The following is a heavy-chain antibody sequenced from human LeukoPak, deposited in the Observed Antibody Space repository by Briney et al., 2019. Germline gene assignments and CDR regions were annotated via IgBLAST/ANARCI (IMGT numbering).Heavy chain of an antibody. V-gene: IGHV3-33*01. Sequence: GGSLRLSCAASGFTFSSYGMHWVRQAPGKGLEWVALIWYDGSNKYYADSVKGRFTISRDNSKNTLYLQMNSLRAEDTAVYYCARDSLGGYCSGGSCYLDYWGQGTLVTVSS. CDR2: IWYDGSNK. D-gene: IGHD2-15*01. CDR3: ARDSLGGYCSGGSCYLDY. J-gene: IGHJ4*02. CDR1: GFTFSSYG.